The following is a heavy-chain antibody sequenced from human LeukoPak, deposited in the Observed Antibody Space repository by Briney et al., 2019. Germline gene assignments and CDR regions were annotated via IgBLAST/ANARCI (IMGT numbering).Heavy chain of an antibody. J-gene: IGHJ4*02. CDR2: ISAYNGNT. CDR3: ARVPPRGSGSYNLFDY. D-gene: IGHD1-26*01. Sequence: GASVKVSCKASGYTFTSYGISWVRQAPGQGLEWMGWISAYNGNTNYAQKLQGRVTMTTDTSTSTAYMELRSLRSDDTAVYYCARVPPRGSGSYNLFDYWGQGTLVTVSS. V-gene: IGHV1-18*01. CDR1: GYTFTSYG.